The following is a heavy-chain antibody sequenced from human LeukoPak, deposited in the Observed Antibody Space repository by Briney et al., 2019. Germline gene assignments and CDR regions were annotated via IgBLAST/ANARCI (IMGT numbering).Heavy chain of an antibody. J-gene: IGHJ4*02. D-gene: IGHD5/OR15-5a*01. CDR3: AFGSRVSTGFDY. CDR2: IIPIFGTA. Sequence: SVKVSCKASGGTFSSYAISWVRQAPGQGLGWMGGIIPIFGTANYAQKFQGRVTITADESTSTAYMELSSLRSEDTAVYYCAFGSRVSTGFDYWGQGTLVTVSS. CDR1: GGTFSSYA. V-gene: IGHV1-69*13.